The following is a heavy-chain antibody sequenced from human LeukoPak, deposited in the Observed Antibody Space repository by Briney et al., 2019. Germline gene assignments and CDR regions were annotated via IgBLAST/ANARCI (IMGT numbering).Heavy chain of an antibody. J-gene: IGHJ5*02. CDR3: ARRGGRWNWFDP. Sequence: SETLSLTCAVYGGSFGGYYWSWIRQPPGKGLEWIGEINHSGSTNYNPSLKSRVTISVDTSKNQFSLKLSSVTAADTAVYYCARRGGRWNWFDPWGQGTLVTVSS. V-gene: IGHV4-34*01. CDR2: INHSGST. CDR1: GGSFGGYY. D-gene: IGHD3-10*01.